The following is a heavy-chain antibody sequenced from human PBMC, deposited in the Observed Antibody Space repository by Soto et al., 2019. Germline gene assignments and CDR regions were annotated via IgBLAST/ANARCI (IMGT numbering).Heavy chain of an antibody. CDR1: GFTFSSYE. V-gene: IGHV3-48*03. J-gene: IGHJ4*02. CDR3: ARAPFLTGHLDY. D-gene: IGHD3-9*01. Sequence: GGSLRLSCAASGFTFSSYEMNWVRQAPGKGLEWVSYISSSGGTIYYADSVKGRFTISRDNAKNSLYLQMNSLRAEDTAVYYCARAPFLTGHLDYWGQGTLVTVSS. CDR2: ISSSGGTI.